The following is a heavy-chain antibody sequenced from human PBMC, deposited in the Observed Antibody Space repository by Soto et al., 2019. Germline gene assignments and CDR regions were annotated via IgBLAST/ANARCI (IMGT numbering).Heavy chain of an antibody. CDR1: GGTFSSYA. V-gene: IGHV1-69*12. CDR2: IIPIFGTA. D-gene: IGHD3-22*01. J-gene: IGHJ4*02. Sequence: QVQLVQSGAELKKPGSSVNVSCKASGGTFSSYAISWVRQAPGQGLEWMGGIIPIFGTANYAQKFQGRVTITADESTSTAYMELSSLRSEDTAVYYCHYYDSSGYYYVGVDYWGQGTLVTVSS. CDR3: HYYDSSGYYYVGVDY.